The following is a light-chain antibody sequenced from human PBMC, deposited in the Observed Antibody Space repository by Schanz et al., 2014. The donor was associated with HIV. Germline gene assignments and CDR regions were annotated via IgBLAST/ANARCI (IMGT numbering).Light chain of an antibody. Sequence: DIQMTQSPSSLSASVGDRVTITCRASQSISISLNWYQQKPGKAPRLLIYATSNFQSGVPSRFSGSGSGTDFTLTISRLQPEDFATYYCQQTYSLPVTFGQGTKVEIK. CDR3: QQTYSLPVT. CDR1: QSISIS. CDR2: ATS. V-gene: IGKV1-39*01. J-gene: IGKJ1*01.